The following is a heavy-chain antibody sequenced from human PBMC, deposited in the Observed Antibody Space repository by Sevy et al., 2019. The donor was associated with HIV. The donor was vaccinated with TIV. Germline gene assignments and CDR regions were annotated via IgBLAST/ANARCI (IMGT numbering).Heavy chain of an antibody. D-gene: IGHD3-10*01. CDR3: AREKTSDGSPYYFDY. CDR1: GGSISSYF. J-gene: IGHJ4*02. Sequence: SETLSLTCTVSGGSISSYFWSWVRQPAGKGLEWIGRIYTNDNTNYNPSLKSRVTMSVDTSKNQFSLKLSSVTSADTAVYYSAREKTSDGSPYYFDYWGQGALVTVSS. CDR2: IYTNDNT. V-gene: IGHV4-4*07.